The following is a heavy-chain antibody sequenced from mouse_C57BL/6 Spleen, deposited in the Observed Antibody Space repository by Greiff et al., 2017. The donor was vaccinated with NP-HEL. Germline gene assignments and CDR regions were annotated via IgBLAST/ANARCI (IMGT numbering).Heavy chain of an antibody. CDR2: ISYDGSN. J-gene: IGHJ1*03. D-gene: IGHD2-12*01. Sequence: EVQRVESGPGLVKPSQSLSLTCSVTGYSITSGYYWNWIRQFPGNKLEWMGYISYDGSNNYNPSLKNRISITRDTSKNQFFLKLNSVTTEDTATYYCAREGTTRYFDVWGTGTTVTVSS. CDR3: AREGTTRYFDV. CDR1: GYSITSGYY. V-gene: IGHV3-6*01.